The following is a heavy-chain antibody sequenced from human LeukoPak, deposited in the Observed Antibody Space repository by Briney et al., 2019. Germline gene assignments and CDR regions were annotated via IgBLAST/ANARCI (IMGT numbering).Heavy chain of an antibody. V-gene: IGHV4-34*01. CDR3: ARALAAAVIN. D-gene: IGHD6-13*01. Sequence: SETLSLTCGVYGGFFSGHFYSWIRQPPGQGLEWIGEITHRGSPNYNPSLKSRVAMSVDTSKNHFSLNLTSVTAADTGVYYCARALAAAVINWGQGTLVTVSS. J-gene: IGHJ1*01. CDR2: ITHRGSP. CDR1: GGFFSGHF.